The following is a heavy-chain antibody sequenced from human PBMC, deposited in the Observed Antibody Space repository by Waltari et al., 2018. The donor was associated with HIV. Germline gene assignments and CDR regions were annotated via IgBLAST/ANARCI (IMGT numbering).Heavy chain of an antibody. V-gene: IGHV3-21*02. D-gene: IGHD1-1*01. Sequence: VELVESGGGLFNRGPSFRLSCNASGIAFDLFILTWVRQAPGRGLEWVASISSASYFSYYSDSLKGRISISRDNAKKSLFLQINSLTADDTGLYFCVRDRTSMTTGDFDSWGQGVPVIVSS. CDR1: GIAFDLFI. CDR3: VRDRTSMTTGDFDS. CDR2: ISSASYFS. J-gene: IGHJ4*02.